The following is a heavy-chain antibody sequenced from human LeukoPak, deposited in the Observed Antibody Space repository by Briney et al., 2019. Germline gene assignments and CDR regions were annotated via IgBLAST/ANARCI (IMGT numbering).Heavy chain of an antibody. Sequence: ASVKVSCKASGYTFSTYGINWMRQAPGQGLEWMGWINTNTANPTYAQGFIGQFVFSLDTSVSTAYLQISSLKAEDTAVYYCARNSRRDYYDIDTFDMWGQGTMVTVSS. CDR3: ARNSRRDYYDIDTFDM. D-gene: IGHD3-22*01. J-gene: IGHJ3*02. V-gene: IGHV7-4-1*02. CDR2: INTNTANP. CDR1: GYTFSTYG.